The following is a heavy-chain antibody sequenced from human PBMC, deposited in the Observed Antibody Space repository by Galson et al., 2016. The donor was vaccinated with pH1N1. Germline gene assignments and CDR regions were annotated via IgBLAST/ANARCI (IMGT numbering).Heavy chain of an antibody. CDR2: FYDSGSTT. CDR1: GDSITSGYY. D-gene: IGHD1-1*01. CDR3: AKMARTSGPDSEYYFDF. Sequence: TLSLTCAVSGDSITSGYYWGWLRQAPGRGLEWIGSFYDSGSTTYYKSSLKSRVAISVDTSKNQFSLRLSSMTAADTAVYYCAKMARTSGPDSEYYFDFWGQGMLVTVSS. J-gene: IGHJ4*02. V-gene: IGHV4-38-2*01.